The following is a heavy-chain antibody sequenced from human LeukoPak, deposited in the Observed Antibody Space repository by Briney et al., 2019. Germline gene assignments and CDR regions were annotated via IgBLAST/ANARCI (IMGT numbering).Heavy chain of an antibody. CDR3: ARGGDYGDEGDY. CDR1: GYTFTDYY. Sequence: ASVDVSCKASGYTFTDYYIHWVRQAPGQGLEWMGWINPKSGVTNYSQRFQGRVTLTRDMSISTAYMDLRSLRSDDTAVYFCARGGDYGDEGDYWGQGTLITDSS. CDR2: INPKSGVT. D-gene: IGHD4-17*01. V-gene: IGHV1-2*02. J-gene: IGHJ4*02.